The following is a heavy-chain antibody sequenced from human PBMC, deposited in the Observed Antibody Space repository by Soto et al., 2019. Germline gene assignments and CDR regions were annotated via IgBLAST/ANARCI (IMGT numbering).Heavy chain of an antibody. CDR1: GFTLSDYY. V-gene: IGHV3-11*05. D-gene: IGHD2-2*01. J-gene: IGHJ6*02. Sequence: QVQLAESGGDLVKPGGSLRLSCVVSGFTLSDYYMTWIRQAPGKGLEWVSYISISGNYTNYADSVKGRFTISRDSTNNSLYLQMTSLRAEDTAVYYCARLHQDHYYTMDVWGQGTTVNVSS. CDR3: ARLHQDHYYTMDV. CDR2: ISISGNYT.